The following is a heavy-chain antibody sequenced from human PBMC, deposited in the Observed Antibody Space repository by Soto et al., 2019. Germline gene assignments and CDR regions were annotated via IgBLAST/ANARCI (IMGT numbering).Heavy chain of an antibody. J-gene: IGHJ6*02. V-gene: IGHV4-61*01. Sequence: QVQLQESGPGLVKPSETLAVTCTVSGGSVSSGSYYWSWIRQPPGKALERVGCISDTGSGDYNPPLKGRVTISVPTSKRQFSLRLNSVTAADTAVYYCARAHSGYDPLGMDVWGQGTTVTVSS. CDR1: GGSVSSGSYY. CDR3: ARAHSGYDPLGMDV. D-gene: IGHD5-12*01. CDR2: ISDTGSG.